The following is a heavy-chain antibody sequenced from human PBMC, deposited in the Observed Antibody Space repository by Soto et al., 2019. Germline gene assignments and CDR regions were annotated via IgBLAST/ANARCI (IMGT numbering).Heavy chain of an antibody. V-gene: IGHV1-69*01. CDR3: ARVTEVPAAIRLHLYYYGMDV. D-gene: IGHD2-2*02. CDR2: IIPIFGTA. Sequence: QVQLVQSGAEVKKPGSSVKVSCKASGGTFSSYAISWVRQAPGQGLEWMGGIIPIFGTANYAQKFQGRVTITADEATSTVYMEHSSLRSDDTALYYCARVTEVPAAIRLHLYYYGMDVWGQGTTVTVSS. J-gene: IGHJ6*02. CDR1: GGTFSSYA.